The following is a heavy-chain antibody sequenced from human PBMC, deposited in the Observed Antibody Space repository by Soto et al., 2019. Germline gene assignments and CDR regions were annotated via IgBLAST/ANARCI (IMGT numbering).Heavy chain of an antibody. J-gene: IGHJ4*02. V-gene: IGHV4-34*02. CDR3: ARGRWLRQRFDY. CDR2: INHSGST. CDR1: GGSFSGYY. Sequence: QVQLEQWGAGLLKPSETLSRTCAVYGGSFSGYYWSWIRQPPGKGLEWIGEINHSGSTNYNPSLKSRVPISVDTSKHQFSLNLYPVTAADTAVYSCARGRWLRQRFDYWGQGTLVTVSS. D-gene: IGHD5-12*01.